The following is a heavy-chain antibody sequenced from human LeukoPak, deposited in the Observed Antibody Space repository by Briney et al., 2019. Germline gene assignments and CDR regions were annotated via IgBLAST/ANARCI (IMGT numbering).Heavy chain of an antibody. J-gene: IGHJ4*02. CDR3: ARELSGGYSYGYDY. V-gene: IGHV1-2*02. CDR2: INPNSGGT. D-gene: IGHD5-18*01. CDR1: GYTFTGYY. Sequence: ASVKVSCKASGYTFTGYYMHWVRRAPGQGLEWMGWINPNSGGTNYAQKFQGRVTMTRDTSISTAYMELSRLRSDDTAVYYCARELSGGYSYGYDYWGQGTLVTVSS.